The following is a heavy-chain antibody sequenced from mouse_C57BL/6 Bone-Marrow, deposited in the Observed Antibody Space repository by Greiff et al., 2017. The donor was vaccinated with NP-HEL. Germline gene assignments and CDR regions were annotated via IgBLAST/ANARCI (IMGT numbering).Heavy chain of an antibody. CDR3: ARDPVDSSGYKGFDY. J-gene: IGHJ2*01. D-gene: IGHD3-2*02. CDR1: GFTFSSYA. V-gene: IGHV5-4*01. Sequence: DVQLVESGGGLVKPGGSLKLSCAASGFTFSSYAMSWVRQTPEKRLEWVATISVGGSYTYYPDNVKGRFPISRDNAKNNLYLQMSHLKSEDTAMYYCARDPVDSSGYKGFDYWGQGTTLTVSS. CDR2: ISVGGSYT.